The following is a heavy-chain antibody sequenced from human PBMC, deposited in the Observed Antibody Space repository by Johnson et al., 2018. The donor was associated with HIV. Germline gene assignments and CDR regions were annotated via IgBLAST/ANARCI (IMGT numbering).Heavy chain of an antibody. V-gene: IGHV3-30*04. J-gene: IGHJ3*01. D-gene: IGHD5-12*01. CDR2: ISYDGSDK. CDR3: ASGDDDGF. Sequence: HVHLGDSARGVVHPGRSLTRSCAASGFTCISYAMHWVRQAPAKGLQWVAVISYDGSDKDYAYSVKGRFTISRDSSKNTLYLQMSSLRTDDTAIYFCASGDDDGFWGQGTMVTVSS. CDR1: GFTCISYA.